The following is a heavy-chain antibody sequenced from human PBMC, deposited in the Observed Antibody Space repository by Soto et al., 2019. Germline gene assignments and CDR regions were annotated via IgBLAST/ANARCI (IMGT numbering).Heavy chain of an antibody. CDR1: GFTFSSYW. Sequence: EVQLVESGGGLVQPGGSLRLSCAASGFTFSSYWMSWVRQAPGKGREGVANIKQDGSEKYYVDSVKGRFTISRDNAKNSLYLQMNSLRAEDTAVYYCARAPQNIMSGDYFDYWGQGTLVTVSS. CDR2: IKQDGSEK. V-gene: IGHV3-7*01. D-gene: IGHD3-3*01. CDR3: ARAPQNIMSGDYFDY. J-gene: IGHJ4*02.